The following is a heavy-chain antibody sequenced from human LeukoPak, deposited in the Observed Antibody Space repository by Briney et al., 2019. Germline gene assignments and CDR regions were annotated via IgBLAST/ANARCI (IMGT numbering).Heavy chain of an antibody. J-gene: IGHJ4*02. CDR1: GYTFTSYG. CDR3: ARGAVEEYSSSSGTNFDY. V-gene: IGHV1-18*01. Sequence: VASVKVSCKASGYTFTSYGISWVRQAPGQGLEWMGWISAYTGNTNYAQKLQGRVTMTTDTSTSTAYMELRSLRSDDTAVYYCARGAVEEYSSSSGTNFDYWGQGTLVTVSS. D-gene: IGHD6-6*01. CDR2: ISAYTGNT.